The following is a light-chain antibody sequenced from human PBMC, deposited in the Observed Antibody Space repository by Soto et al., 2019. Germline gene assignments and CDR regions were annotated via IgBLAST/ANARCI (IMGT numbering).Light chain of an antibody. J-gene: IGLJ1*01. Sequence: QSVLTQPRSVSESPGQSVTISCTGTSSEVGGYNFVSWYQQHPGKAPKLIIYDVSKRPSGVPDRFSGSKSDYTASLTISCLQAEDEADYYCCSYAGSYSYVFGTGTKVTVL. CDR1: SSEVGGYNF. CDR3: CSYAGSYSYV. CDR2: DVS. V-gene: IGLV2-11*01.